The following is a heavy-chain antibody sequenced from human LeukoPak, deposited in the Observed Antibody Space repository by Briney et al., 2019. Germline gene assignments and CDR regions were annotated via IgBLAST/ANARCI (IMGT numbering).Heavy chain of an antibody. CDR3: ARRIVGAIGWFDP. V-gene: IGHV4-59*02. D-gene: IGHD1-26*01. J-gene: IGHJ5*02. CDR1: GFTVSSNY. Sequence: GSLRLSCAASGFTVSSNYMSWVRQAPGKGLEWIGYIYYSGSTNYNPSLKSRVTISVDTSKNQFSLKLSSVTAADTAVYYCARRIVGAIGWFDPWGQGTLVTVSS. CDR2: IYYSGST.